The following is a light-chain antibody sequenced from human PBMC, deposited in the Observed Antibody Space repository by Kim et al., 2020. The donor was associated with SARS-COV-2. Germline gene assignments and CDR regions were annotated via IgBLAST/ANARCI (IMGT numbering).Light chain of an antibody. CDR3: QQVNSYPLT. V-gene: IGKV1-9*01. Sequence: ATVGVRDTITCRASQGISSYLAWYQQSPGKAPKLLIYAASTLQSGVPSRFSGSGSGTDFTLTISTLQPEDFATYYCQQVNSYPLTFGGGTKVDIK. J-gene: IGKJ4*01. CDR1: QGISSY. CDR2: AAS.